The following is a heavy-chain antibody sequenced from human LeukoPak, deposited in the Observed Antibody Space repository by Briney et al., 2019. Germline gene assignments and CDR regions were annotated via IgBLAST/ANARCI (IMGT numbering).Heavy chain of an antibody. CDR2: ISSSGSTI. D-gene: IGHD6-13*01. Sequence: GSLRLPCAASGFTFSDYYMSWIRQAPGKGLEWVSYISSSGSTIYYADSVKGRFTISRDNAKDSLYLQMNSLRAEDTAVYYCARDPPSQYSSSGFDYWGQGTLVTVSS. CDR3: ARDPPSQYSSSGFDY. V-gene: IGHV3-11*01. J-gene: IGHJ4*02. CDR1: GFTFSDYY.